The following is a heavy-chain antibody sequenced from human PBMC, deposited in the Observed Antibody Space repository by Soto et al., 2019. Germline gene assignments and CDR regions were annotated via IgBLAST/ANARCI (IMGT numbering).Heavy chain of an antibody. CDR3: AKDRLGGNFDY. J-gene: IGHJ4*02. CDR1: GFTFNNYA. V-gene: IGHV3-23*01. Sequence: EVQVLDSGGGFVQPGGSLRLSCAASGFTFNNYAMNWVRQAPGKGLEWVATISGTGGSTYYADSVKGRFTISRDNSKNTLYLQMNSLRVEDTAVYYCAKDRLGGNFDYWGQGTQVTVSS. CDR2: ISGTGGST.